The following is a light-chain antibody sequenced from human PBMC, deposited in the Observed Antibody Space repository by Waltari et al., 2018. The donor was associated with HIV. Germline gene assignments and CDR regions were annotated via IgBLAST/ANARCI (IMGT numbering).Light chain of an antibody. Sequence: DIQMTQSPSSLSASVGDRVIITCRASQAIGNYLNWYQQKPGKAPKVLIYAASSLESGVPPRFSGSGFGTDFTLTITTLQPEDFGTYYGQQSYSTPPYTFGPGTKLEI. CDR3: QQSYSTPPYT. CDR1: QAIGNY. CDR2: AAS. V-gene: IGKV1-39*01. J-gene: IGKJ2*01.